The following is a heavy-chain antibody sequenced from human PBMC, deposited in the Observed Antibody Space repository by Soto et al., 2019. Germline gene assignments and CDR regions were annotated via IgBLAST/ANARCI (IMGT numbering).Heavy chain of an antibody. D-gene: IGHD3-22*01. J-gene: IGHJ4*02. Sequence: ASVKVSCKASGYTFTSYGISWVRQAPGQGLEWMGWISAYNGNTNYAQKLQGRVTMTTDTSTSTAYMELRSLRSDDTAVYYCARADDSSGYYYLEVFDYWGQGTLVTVSS. CDR1: GYTFTSYG. V-gene: IGHV1-18*01. CDR3: ARADDSSGYYYLEVFDY. CDR2: ISAYNGNT.